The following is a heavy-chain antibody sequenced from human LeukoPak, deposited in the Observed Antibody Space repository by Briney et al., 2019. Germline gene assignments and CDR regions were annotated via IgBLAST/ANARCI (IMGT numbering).Heavy chain of an antibody. D-gene: IGHD2-2*01. V-gene: IGHV3-74*01. CDR2: VKSDGSRT. CDR1: GFTYSSYW. J-gene: IGHJ3*01. CDR3: SRSPQNCETTTCYDALDF. Sequence: GGSLRLTCAASGFTYSSYWMHWVRQAPGKGLVWVSRVKSDGSRTTYADSVKGRFTISRDNAKNTVYLQMNSLTVEDTAVYYCSRSPQNCETTTCYDALDFWGQGTMVTVSS.